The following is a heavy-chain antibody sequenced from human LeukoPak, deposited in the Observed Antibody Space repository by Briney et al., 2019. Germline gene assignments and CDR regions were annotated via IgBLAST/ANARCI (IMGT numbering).Heavy chain of an antibody. CDR1: GGSISSYY. CDR2: IYYSGST. V-gene: IGHV4-59*08. Sequence: SETLSLTCTVSGGSISSYYWSWIRQPPGKGLEWIGYIYYSGSTNYNPSLKSRVTISVDTSKNQFSLKLSSVTAADTAVYYCTGRLDYWGQGTLVTVSS. CDR3: TGRLDY. J-gene: IGHJ4*02.